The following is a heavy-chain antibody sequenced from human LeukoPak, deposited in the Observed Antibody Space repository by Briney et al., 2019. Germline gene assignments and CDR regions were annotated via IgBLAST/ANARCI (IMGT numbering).Heavy chain of an antibody. CDR1: GFTFSSYA. D-gene: IGHD6-6*01. J-gene: IGHJ6*03. CDR2: ISYDGSNK. CDR3: ARGLVYYYYYMDV. V-gene: IGHV3-30*04. Sequence: GGSLRLSCAASGFTFSSYAMHWVRQAPGKGLEWVAVISYDGSNKYYADSVKGRFTISRDNSKNTLYLQMNSLRAEDTAVYYCARGLVYYYYYMDVWGKGTTVTISS.